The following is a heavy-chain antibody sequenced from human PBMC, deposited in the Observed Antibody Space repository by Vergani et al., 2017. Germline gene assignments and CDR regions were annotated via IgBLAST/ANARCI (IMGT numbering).Heavy chain of an antibody. CDR3: ARDSEGVGSSGYYHPPIDY. CDR1: GFTFSSYS. Sequence: VQLVESGGGVVQPGGSLRLSCAASGFTFSSYSMNWVRQAPGKGLEWVSSISSSSSYIYYADSVKGRFTISRDNAKNTLYLQMNSLRAEDTAVYYCARDSEGVGSSGYYHPPIDYWGQGTLVTVSS. D-gene: IGHD3-22*01. J-gene: IGHJ4*02. CDR2: ISSSSSYI. V-gene: IGHV3-21*01.